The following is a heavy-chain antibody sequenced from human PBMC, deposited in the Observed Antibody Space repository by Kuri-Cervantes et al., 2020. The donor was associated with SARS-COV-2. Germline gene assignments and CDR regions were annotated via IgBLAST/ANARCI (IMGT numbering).Heavy chain of an antibody. V-gene: IGHV3-30-3*01. CDR2: ISYDGSNK. CDR3: ARDLYFDY. CDR1: GFTLSSYA. J-gene: IGHJ4*02. Sequence: GESLKISCAASGFTLSSYAMHWVRQAPGKGLEWVAVISYDGSNKYYADSVKGRFTISRDNSKNTLYLQMNSLRAEDTAVYYCARDLYFDYWGQGTLVTVSS.